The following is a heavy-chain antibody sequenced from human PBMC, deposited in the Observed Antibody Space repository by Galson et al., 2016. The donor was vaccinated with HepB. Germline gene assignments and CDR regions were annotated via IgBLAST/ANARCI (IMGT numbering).Heavy chain of an antibody. CDR1: EFTFDDYG. CDR3: ARDRRSSWGLNYFDY. V-gene: IGHV3-21*01. D-gene: IGHD6-13*01. J-gene: IGHJ4*01. CDR2: ISSRSNYK. Sequence: LRLSCAASEFTFDDYGMNWVRLAPGKGLEWVSSISSRSNYKYYADSVEGRFTISRDNAKSSLYLQMNSLRAEYTAVYYCARDRRSSWGLNYFDYCGHGTLVTVSS.